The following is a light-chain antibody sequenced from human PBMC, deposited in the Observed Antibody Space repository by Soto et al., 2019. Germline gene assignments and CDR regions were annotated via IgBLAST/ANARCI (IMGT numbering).Light chain of an antibody. V-gene: IGKV1-33*01. CDR2: DAS. J-gene: IGKJ2*01. CDR1: QNINND. CDR3: QQYESLPYT. Sequence: DIQMTQSPSSLSASVGDRVTITCQASQNINNDLNWYQQKLGKAPKLLIYDASSLEDGVPSRFSGGGSGTDFTLIIRSLQPEDLATYYCQQYESLPYTFGQGTQLEIK.